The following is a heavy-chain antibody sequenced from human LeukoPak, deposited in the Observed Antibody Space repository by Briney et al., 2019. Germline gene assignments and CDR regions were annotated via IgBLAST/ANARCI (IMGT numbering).Heavy chain of an antibody. CDR1: GFTVSSNY. J-gene: IGHJ6*04. CDR3: ARASIAVALDV. D-gene: IGHD6-19*01. Sequence: GGSLRLSCTASGFTVSSNYMSWVRQAPGKGLEWVSVIYSGGSTYYADSVKGRFTISRDNSKNTLYLQMNSLRAEDTAVYYCARASIAVALDVWGKGTTVTISS. V-gene: IGHV3-53*01. CDR2: IYSGGST.